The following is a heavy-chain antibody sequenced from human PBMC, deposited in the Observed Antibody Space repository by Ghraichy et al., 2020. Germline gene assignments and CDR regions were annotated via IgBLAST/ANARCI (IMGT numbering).Heavy chain of an antibody. D-gene: IGHD3-22*01. J-gene: IGHJ4*02. V-gene: IGHV4-59*01. CDR2: IHSSGST. CDR1: GDSISNYY. Sequence: SETLSLTCTVSGDSISNYYWSWIRQPPGKGLEWIGDIHSSGSTNYNPSLESRVTISLDTSENQFSLSLSSVTAADTAIYYCAKAVHYYDSSGPTDWGQGTLVTVSS. CDR3: AKAVHYYDSSGPTD.